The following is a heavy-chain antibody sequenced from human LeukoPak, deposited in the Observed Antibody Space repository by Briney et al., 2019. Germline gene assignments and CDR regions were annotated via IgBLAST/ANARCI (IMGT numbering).Heavy chain of an antibody. CDR2: ISYDGSNK. Sequence: GGSLRLSCAASGFTFSSYAMHWVRQAPGKGLEWVAVISYDGSNKYYADSVKGRFTISRDNSKNTLYLQMNSLRAEDTAVYYCARDISAGTDWFDPWGQGTLVTVSS. V-gene: IGHV3-30-3*01. CDR1: GFTFSSYA. CDR3: ARDISAGTDWFDP. J-gene: IGHJ5*02. D-gene: IGHD6-13*01.